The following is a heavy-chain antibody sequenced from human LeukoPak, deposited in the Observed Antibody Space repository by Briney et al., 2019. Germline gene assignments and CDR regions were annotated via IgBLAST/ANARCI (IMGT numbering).Heavy chain of an antibody. CDR2: ISWNSGSI. CDR3: AKVDSSLFPAFDI. Sequence: PGGSLRLSCAASGFTSGFTFDDYAMHWVRQAPGKGLEWVSGISWNSGSIGYADSVKGRFTISRDNAKNSLYLQMNSLRAEDTALYYCAKVDSSLFPAFDIWGQGTMVTVSS. V-gene: IGHV3-9*01. CDR1: GFTFDDYA. D-gene: IGHD6-13*01. J-gene: IGHJ3*02.